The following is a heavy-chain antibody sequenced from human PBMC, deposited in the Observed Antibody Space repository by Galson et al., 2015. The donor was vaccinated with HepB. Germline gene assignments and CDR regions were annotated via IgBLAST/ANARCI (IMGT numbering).Heavy chain of an antibody. CDR2: ISGNGGST. D-gene: IGHD2-15*01. Sequence: SLRLSCAASGFTFSSYAMHWVRQAPGKGLEYVSAISGNGGSTYYADSVKGRFTISRDNSKNTLYLQMSSLRAEDTAVYYCVKDPSGWWELGYFDYWGQGTLVTVSS. CDR1: GFTFSSYA. V-gene: IGHV3-64D*06. CDR3: VKDPSGWWELGYFDY. J-gene: IGHJ4*02.